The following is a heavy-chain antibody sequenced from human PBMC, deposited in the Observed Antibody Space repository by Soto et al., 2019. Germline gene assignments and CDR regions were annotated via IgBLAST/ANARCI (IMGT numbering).Heavy chain of an antibody. CDR3: ARGMYGSGSYYIGDAFDM. J-gene: IGHJ3*02. V-gene: IGHV3-53*01. D-gene: IGHD3-10*01. Sequence: GALRLSCAVSGFTVSYNYMNWVRQAPGKGLEWVSVIYRGGDTFYADSVKGRFTISRDNSKNTLYLQMNSLRAEDTAVYYCARGMYGSGSYYIGDAFDMWGQGTMVTVSS. CDR2: IYRGGDT. CDR1: GFTVSYNY.